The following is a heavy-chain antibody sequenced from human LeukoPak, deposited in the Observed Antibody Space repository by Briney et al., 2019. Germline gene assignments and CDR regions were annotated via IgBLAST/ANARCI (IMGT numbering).Heavy chain of an antibody. CDR2: VSSSSSYI. D-gene: IGHD6-13*01. Sequence: GGSLRLSCAASGFTFSSYGMNWVRQAPGKGLEWVSSVSSSSSYIYYADSVKGRFTISRDNAKNSLYLQMNSLRAEDTAVYYCARDSLAAAGILDYWGQGTLVTVSS. V-gene: IGHV3-21*01. CDR3: ARDSLAAAGILDY. J-gene: IGHJ4*02. CDR1: GFTFSSYG.